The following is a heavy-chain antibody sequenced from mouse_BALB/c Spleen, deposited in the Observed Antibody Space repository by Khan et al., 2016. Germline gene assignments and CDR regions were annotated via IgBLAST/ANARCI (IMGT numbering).Heavy chain of an antibody. J-gene: IGHJ3*01. CDR1: GFDLSRYW. CDR3: ARAGYYGYLAY. V-gene: IGHV4-1*02. CDR2: INPDSSTI. Sequence: EVKLLESGGGLVQPGGSLKLSCAASGFDLSRYWMSWVRQAPGKGLEWIGEINPDSSTINYTPSLTDRFIISRDNAKNTLYLQVSKVRSEDTALYYCARAGYYGYLAYWGQGTLVSVSA. D-gene: IGHD1-1*01.